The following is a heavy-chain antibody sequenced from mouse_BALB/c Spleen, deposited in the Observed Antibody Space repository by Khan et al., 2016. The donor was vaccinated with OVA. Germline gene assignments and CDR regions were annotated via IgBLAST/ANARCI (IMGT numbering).Heavy chain of an antibody. Sequence: QMQLVQSGPELKKPGETVKISCKASGHTFTNFGMNWVKQAPGKGLKWMGWINTYTGEPTYADDFNGRFAFSLEASASTAYLQINNLTNEDTATYFCARPPYVSHAMDNWGQGTSVTVSS. CDR2: INTYTGEP. J-gene: IGHJ4*01. D-gene: IGHD1-1*01. CDR1: GHTFTNFG. V-gene: IGHV9-3-1*01. CDR3: ARPPYVSHAMDN.